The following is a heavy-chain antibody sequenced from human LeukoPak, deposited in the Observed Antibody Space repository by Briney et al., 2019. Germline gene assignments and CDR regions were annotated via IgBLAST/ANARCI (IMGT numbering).Heavy chain of an antibody. CDR1: GFTFSSYG. CDR2: ISYDGSNK. J-gene: IGHJ6*04. V-gene: IGHV3-30*18. Sequence: PGGSLRLSCAASGFTFSSYGMHWVRQAPGKGLEGVAVISYDGSNKYYADSVKGRFTISRDNSKNALYLQMNSLRAEDTAVYYCAKDRGGSGSYSRYYYGMDVWGKGTTVTVSS. CDR3: AKDRGGSGSYSRYYYGMDV. D-gene: IGHD3-10*01.